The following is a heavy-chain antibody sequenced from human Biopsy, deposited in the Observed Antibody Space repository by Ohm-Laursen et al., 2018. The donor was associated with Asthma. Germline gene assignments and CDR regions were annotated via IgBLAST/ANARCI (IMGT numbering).Heavy chain of an antibody. CDR3: VRDGTDDAFDI. CDR2: ISKDASTQ. CDR1: GFSFSNFA. D-gene: IGHD1-1*01. J-gene: IGHJ3*02. V-gene: IGHV3-30*01. Sequence: SLRLSCSATGFSFSNFAIHWVRQAPGKGLEWVGVISKDASTQDYADSVKGRFTMARDNSKNTLDLQMNSLREEDTAVYYCVRDGTDDAFDIWGQGTTVIVSS.